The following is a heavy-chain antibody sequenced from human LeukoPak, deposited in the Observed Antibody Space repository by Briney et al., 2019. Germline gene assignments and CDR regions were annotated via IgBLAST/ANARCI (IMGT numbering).Heavy chain of an antibody. V-gene: IGHV4-30-4*08. CDR2: IYYSGST. Sequence: KASQTLSLTCTVSGGSISSGDYYWSWIRQPPGKGLEWIGYIYYSGSTYYNPSLKSRVTISVDTSKNQFYLNLTSVTAADTAVYYCAREKALIDHYDFSGYDWEYWGPGSLVIVSS. CDR1: GGSISSGDYY. CDR3: AREKALIDHYDFSGYDWEY. D-gene: IGHD3-22*01. J-gene: IGHJ4*02.